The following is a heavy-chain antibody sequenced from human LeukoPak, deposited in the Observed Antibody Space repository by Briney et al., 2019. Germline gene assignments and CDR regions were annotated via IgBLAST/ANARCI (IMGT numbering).Heavy chain of an antibody. CDR3: ARLPYSSGWYEIDY. Sequence: VASVKVSCKASGYTFTGYYMHWVRQAPGQGLEWMGWINPNSGGTNYAQKFQGRVTMTRDTSISTAYMELSRLRSDDTAVYYCARLPYSSGWYEIDYWGQGTLVTVSS. J-gene: IGHJ4*02. V-gene: IGHV1-2*02. CDR1: GYTFTGYY. CDR2: INPNSGGT. D-gene: IGHD6-19*01.